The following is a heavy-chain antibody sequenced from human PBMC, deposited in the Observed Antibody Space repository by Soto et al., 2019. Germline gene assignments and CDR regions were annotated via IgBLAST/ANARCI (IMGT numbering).Heavy chain of an antibody. V-gene: IGHV3-30*18. J-gene: IGHJ4*02. D-gene: IGHD1-26*01. Sequence: QVQLVESGGGVVQPGRSLRLSCAASGFTFSSYGMHWVRQAPGKGLEWVAVISYDGSNKYYADSVKGRYTISRDNTKNTKYLQVNRLRAEDTAEYYCAKGPGRVRTTIFDYWGQGTLVTVSS. CDR1: GFTFSSYG. CDR2: ISYDGSNK. CDR3: AKGPGRVRTTIFDY.